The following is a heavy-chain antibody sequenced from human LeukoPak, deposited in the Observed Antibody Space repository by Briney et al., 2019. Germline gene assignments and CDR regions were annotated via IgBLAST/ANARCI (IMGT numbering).Heavy chain of an antibody. CDR3: ARVGYYYDSSGYYSH. Sequence: KTSETLSLTCTVSGGSFSSYYWSWIRQPPGKGLEWIGYIYYSGSTDYNPSLKSRVTISVETSKNQFSLKLSSVTAADTAVYYCARVGYYYDSSGYYSHWGQGTLVTVSS. J-gene: IGHJ4*02. CDR2: IYYSGST. CDR1: GGSFSSYY. D-gene: IGHD3-22*01. V-gene: IGHV4-59*12.